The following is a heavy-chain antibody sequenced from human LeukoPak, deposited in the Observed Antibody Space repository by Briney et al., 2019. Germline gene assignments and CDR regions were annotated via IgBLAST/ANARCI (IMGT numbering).Heavy chain of an antibody. V-gene: IGHV3-48*04. CDR3: ARGRQYSSSWGNAFDI. J-gene: IGHJ3*02. CDR2: ISSSSSTI. D-gene: IGHD6-13*01. Sequence: TGGSLRLSCAASGFTFSSYSMNWVRQAPGKGLEWVSYISSSSSTIYYADSVKGRFTISRDNAKNSLYLQMNSLRAEDTAVYYCARGRQYSSSWGNAFDIWGQRTMVTVSS. CDR1: GFTFSSYS.